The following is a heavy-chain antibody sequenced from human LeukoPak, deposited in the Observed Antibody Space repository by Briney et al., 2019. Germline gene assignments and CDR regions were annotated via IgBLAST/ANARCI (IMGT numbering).Heavy chain of an antibody. CDR1: GGSIGSYY. CDR2: IYNSGST. CDR3: ARPSRDGYRYTFDY. V-gene: IGHV4-59*01. J-gene: IGHJ4*02. D-gene: IGHD5-24*01. Sequence: SETLSLTCTVSGGSIGSYYWSWIRQPPGKGLEWIGYIYNSGSTNYSPSPKSRVSISVDTPRNQFSLKLRSVTAADTAVYCCARPSRDGYRYTFDYWGQGILVTVSS.